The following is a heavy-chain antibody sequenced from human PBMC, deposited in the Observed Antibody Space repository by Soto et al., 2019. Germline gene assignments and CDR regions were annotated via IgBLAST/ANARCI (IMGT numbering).Heavy chain of an antibody. Sequence: GGSLRLSCAASGFTFSSYAMHWVRQAPGKGLEWVAVISYDGSNKYYADSVKGRFTISRDNSKNTLYLQMNSLRAEDTAVYYCARDRRFITIFGVVNYLDYYGMDVWGQGTTVTVS. CDR2: ISYDGSNK. CDR1: GFTFSSYA. CDR3: ARDRRFITIFGVVNYLDYYGMDV. D-gene: IGHD3-3*01. V-gene: IGHV3-30-3*01. J-gene: IGHJ6*02.